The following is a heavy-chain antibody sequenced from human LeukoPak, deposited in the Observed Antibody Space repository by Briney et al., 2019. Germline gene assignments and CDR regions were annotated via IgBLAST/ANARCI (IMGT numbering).Heavy chain of an antibody. J-gene: IGHJ4*02. Sequence: ASVKVSCKASGYTFTSYGISWVRQAPGQGLEWMGWISAYNGNTNYAQKLQGRVTMTTDTSTSTAYMELRSLRPDDTAVYYCARDGGTYYYDSSGYYACDYWGQGTLVTVSS. D-gene: IGHD3-22*01. CDR2: ISAYNGNT. V-gene: IGHV1-18*01. CDR1: GYTFTSYG. CDR3: ARDGGTYYYDSSGYYACDY.